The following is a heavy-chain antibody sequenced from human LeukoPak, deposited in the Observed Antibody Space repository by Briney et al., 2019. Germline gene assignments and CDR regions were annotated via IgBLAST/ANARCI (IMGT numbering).Heavy chain of an antibody. J-gene: IGHJ6*03. D-gene: IGHD2-15*01. V-gene: IGHV3-30*02. CDR1: GFSFSGYG. CDR3: AKVMPPGRIRFYSYYMDV. Sequence: GGSLRLSCAASGFSFSGYGMHWVRQAPGKGLEWVAFIRYDGSNEYYADSVKGRFTISRDKSKNTLSLQMNGLRVEDAAVYYCAKVMPPGRIRFYSYYMDVWGKGTTVTVS. CDR2: IRYDGSNE.